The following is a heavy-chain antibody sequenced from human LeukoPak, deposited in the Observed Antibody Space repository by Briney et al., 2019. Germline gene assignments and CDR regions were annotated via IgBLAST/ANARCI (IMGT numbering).Heavy chain of an antibody. D-gene: IGHD3-10*01. Sequence: GGSLRLSCAASGFTFSSYSMNWVRQAPGKGLEWVSSISSSSSYIYYADSVKGRFTISRDNAKNSLYLQMNSLRAEDTAVYYCARGSRYYYGSGPNYGMDVWGQGTTVTVSS. CDR1: GFTFSSYS. J-gene: IGHJ6*02. CDR3: ARGSRYYYGSGPNYGMDV. CDR2: ISSSSSYI. V-gene: IGHV3-21*01.